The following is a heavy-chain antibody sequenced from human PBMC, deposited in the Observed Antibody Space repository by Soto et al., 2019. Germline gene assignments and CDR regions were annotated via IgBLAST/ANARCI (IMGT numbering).Heavy chain of an antibody. V-gene: IGHV1-18*01. CDR2: ISAYNGNT. CDR1: DYTFTSYG. Sequence: QVQLVQSGAEVKKPGASVKVSCKASDYTFTSYGISWVRQAPGQGLEWMGWISAYNGNTNYAQKLQGRVTMTTDTSTSTAYMELRSLRSDDTAVYYCARTSGVVPAATHFYYYYGMDVWGQGTTVTVSS. CDR3: ARTSGVVPAATHFYYYYGMDV. J-gene: IGHJ6*02. D-gene: IGHD2-2*01.